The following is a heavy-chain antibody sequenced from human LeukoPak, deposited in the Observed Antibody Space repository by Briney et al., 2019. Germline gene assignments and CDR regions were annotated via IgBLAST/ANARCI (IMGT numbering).Heavy chain of an antibody. CDR3: AREVPENFNFDY. V-gene: IGHV1-46*01. CDR2: IKPSGGST. D-gene: IGHD2/OR15-2a*01. Sequence: GASVKDSCKASGYTFTSYYTHWVRQAPGQGLEWMGIIKPSGGSTLYAQKFQGRVTVTSDMSTSTVYVELSSLRSEDTAVYYCAREVPENFNFDYWGQGTLVTVSS. CDR1: GYTFTSYY. J-gene: IGHJ4*02.